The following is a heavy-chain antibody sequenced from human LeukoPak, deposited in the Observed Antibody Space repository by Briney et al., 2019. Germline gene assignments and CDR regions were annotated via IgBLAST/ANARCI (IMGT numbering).Heavy chain of an antibody. J-gene: IGHJ6*03. CDR1: GGSISSYY. CDR3: ARYGSGWYSYYYYYMDA. D-gene: IGHD6-19*01. CDR2: IYTSGST. Sequence: SETLSLTCTVSGGSISSYYSSWIRQPAGKGLEWIRRIYTSGSTNYNPSLKSRVTMSIDTSKNQFSLKLSSVTAADTAVYYCARYGSGWYSYYYYYMDAWGKGTTVTVSS. V-gene: IGHV4-4*07.